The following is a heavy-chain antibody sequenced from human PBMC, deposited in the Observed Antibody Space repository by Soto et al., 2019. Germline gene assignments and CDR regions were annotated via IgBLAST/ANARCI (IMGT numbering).Heavy chain of an antibody. CDR1: GGSTSSGGYY. V-gene: IGHV4-31*03. J-gene: IGHJ4*02. D-gene: IGHD5-18*01. CDR3: ARSPKGYNYIDY. Sequence: SETLSLTCTVSGGSTSSGGYYWNWIRQHPGKGLEWIGYIYYIGSTYYNPSLKSRVTISVDTSKNQFSLKLSSVTAADTAVYYCARSPKGYNYIDYWGQGTLVTVSS. CDR2: IYYIGST.